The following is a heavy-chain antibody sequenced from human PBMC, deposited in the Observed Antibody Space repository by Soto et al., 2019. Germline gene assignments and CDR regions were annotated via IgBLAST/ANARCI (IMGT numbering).Heavy chain of an antibody. CDR1: GDSISVNTW. D-gene: IGHD6-6*01. CDR3: AGLVGRGKFSRLQY. J-gene: IGHJ1*01. CDR2: ILHSGSV. Sequence: QVLLQESGPGLVKPSGTLSLTCDVSGDSISVNTWWSWVRQTPGKGLEWIGEILHSGSVNYNPSLKSRVTISIDKSNNQVSLRLSSMTAADTALYYCAGLVGRGKFSRLQYWGQGTLVPVSS. V-gene: IGHV4-4*02.